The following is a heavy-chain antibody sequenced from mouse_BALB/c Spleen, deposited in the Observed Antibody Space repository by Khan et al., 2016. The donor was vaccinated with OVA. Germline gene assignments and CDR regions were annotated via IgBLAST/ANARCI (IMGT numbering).Heavy chain of an antibody. CDR2: ISSGGIYT. V-gene: IGHV5-6*01. D-gene: IGHD2-3*01. J-gene: IGHJ4*01. Sequence: EVELVESGGDLLKPGGSLNLPCAASEFTFSSYGMSWVRRTPDKRREWVAAISSGGIYTYYPDSLKGRFTISRDNAKNTLYLQMSSLKSEDTAMYYCARQPGYYEGSAMDYWGQGTSVTVSS. CDR1: EFTFSSYG. CDR3: ARQPGYYEGSAMDY.